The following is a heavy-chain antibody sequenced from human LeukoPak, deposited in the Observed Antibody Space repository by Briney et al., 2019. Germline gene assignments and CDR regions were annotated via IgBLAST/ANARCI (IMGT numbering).Heavy chain of an antibody. D-gene: IGHD5-18*01. J-gene: IGHJ4*02. V-gene: IGHV4-4*07. CDR1: TGSINSYY. Sequence: SETLSLTCTVSTGSINSYYWGWVRQPAGRGLEWTGRIYTTGRADYDPSLQSRVTMSIDTSQKQFSLTLKSVTAADSAYYFCARHGYTASHFFLDYCSQGTLVTVSS. CDR3: ARHGYTASHFFLDY. CDR2: IYTTGRA.